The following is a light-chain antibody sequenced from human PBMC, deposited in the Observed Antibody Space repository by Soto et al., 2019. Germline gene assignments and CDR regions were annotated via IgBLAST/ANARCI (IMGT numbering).Light chain of an antibody. CDR3: QQYGGSPYT. CDR2: DTS. V-gene: IGKV3-20*01. CDR1: ESLNNNY. Sequence: EIVLMQSPGTLSLSPGERATLSCRATESLNNNYLAWYQQKPGQAPRLLIYDTSSRATGIPDRFSGSGSGTDFTLTISRLEPEDFAVYYCQQYGGSPYTFGLGTELEIK. J-gene: IGKJ2*01.